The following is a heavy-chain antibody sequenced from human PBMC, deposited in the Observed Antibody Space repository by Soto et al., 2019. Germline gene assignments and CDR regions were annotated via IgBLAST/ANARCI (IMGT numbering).Heavy chain of an antibody. V-gene: IGHV1-69*13. CDR2: IIPIFGTA. Sequence: SVKVSCKASGGTFSSYTLSWVRQAPGQGLEWMGGIIPIFGTANYAQKFQGRVTITADESTSTAYMELSSLRSEDTAVYYCARDARYSGYDEFDYWGQGTLVTVSS. D-gene: IGHD5-12*01. CDR1: GGTFSSYT. CDR3: ARDARYSGYDEFDY. J-gene: IGHJ4*02.